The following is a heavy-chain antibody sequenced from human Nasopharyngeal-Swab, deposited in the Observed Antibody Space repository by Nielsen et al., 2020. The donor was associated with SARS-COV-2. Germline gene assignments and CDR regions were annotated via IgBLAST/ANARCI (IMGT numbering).Heavy chain of an antibody. D-gene: IGHD3/OR15-3a*01. CDR2: MNPKSGEV. J-gene: IGHJ5*02. CDR1: GYSFNRND. CDR3: ARGAFGLDHSWFDP. V-gene: IGHV1-8*01. Sequence: ASVKVSCKCSGYSFNRNDINWVRQAPGQGLEWMGWMNPKSGEVGYEQKFQGRVTMTRNTATATAYMELSGLRHEDTAVYYCARGAFGLDHSWFDPWGQGTLATVSS.